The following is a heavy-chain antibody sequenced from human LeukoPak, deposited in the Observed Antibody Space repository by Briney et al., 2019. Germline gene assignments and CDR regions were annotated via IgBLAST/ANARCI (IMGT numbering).Heavy chain of an antibody. CDR3: ARGIDY. Sequence: GGSLRLSCAASGFTFSSYYMNWVRQAPGEELEWVSVIYTGGGRYYSDSVRGRFTISRDTSKNMVFLQMNSRRVEDTAVDYCARGIDYWGRGTLVTVSS. D-gene: IGHD6-13*01. J-gene: IGHJ4*02. CDR1: GFTFSSYY. CDR2: IYTGGGR. V-gene: IGHV3-53*01.